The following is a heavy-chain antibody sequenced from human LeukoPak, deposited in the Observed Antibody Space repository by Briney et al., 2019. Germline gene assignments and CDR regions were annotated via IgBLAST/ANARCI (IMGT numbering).Heavy chain of an antibody. V-gene: IGHV3-7*01. CDR3: ARGLYSNYYYYYMDV. J-gene: IGHJ6*03. D-gene: IGHD4-11*01. CDR1: GFTFSSYW. CDR2: IKQDGSEK. Sequence: GGSLRLSCAASGFTFSSYWMRWVRQAPGKGLEWVANIKQDGSEKYYVDSVKGRFTISRDNAKNSLYLQMNSLRAEDTAVYYCARGLYSNYYYYYMDVWGKGTTVTVSS.